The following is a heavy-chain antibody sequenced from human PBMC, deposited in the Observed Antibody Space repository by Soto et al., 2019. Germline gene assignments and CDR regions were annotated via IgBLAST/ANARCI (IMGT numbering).Heavy chain of an antibody. D-gene: IGHD3-16*02. V-gene: IGHV1-8*01. J-gene: IGHJ5*02. CDR1: GYTFTRYD. CDR2: MNPNSGNT. Sequence: ASVNVSGKASGYTFTRYDVNWVRQTTRQGLEWMGWMNPNSGNTGYAQKFQGRVTMTRNTSISTAYMELSSLRSEDTAVYYCARGHTDYDYIWGSYRPFDPWGQGTLVTVSS. CDR3: ARGHTDYDYIWGSYRPFDP.